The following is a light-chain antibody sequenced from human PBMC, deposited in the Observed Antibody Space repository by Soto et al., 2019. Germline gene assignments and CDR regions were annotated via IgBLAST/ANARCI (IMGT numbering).Light chain of an antibody. J-gene: IGKJ4*01. CDR1: QSISDW. Sequence: DIQMTQSPSTLSASVGDRVTITCRASQSISDWLAWYQQKPGKAPNLLIYDASTLQSGVPSRFSGSGKGTHFTLSISDLRPEDFATYYCQQTYAAPLTFGGGTKVDIK. V-gene: IGKV1-5*01. CDR3: QQTYAAPLT. CDR2: DAS.